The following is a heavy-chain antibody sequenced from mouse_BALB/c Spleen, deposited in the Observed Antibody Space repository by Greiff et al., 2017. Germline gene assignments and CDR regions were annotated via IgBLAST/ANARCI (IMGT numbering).Heavy chain of an antibody. D-gene: IGHD4-1*01. J-gene: IGHJ3*01. CDR3: ARASNSWFAY. V-gene: IGHV5-4*02. Sequence: VQLKESGGGLVKPGGSLKLSCAASGFTFSDYYMYWVRQTPEKRLEWVATISDGGSYTYYPDSVKGRFTISRDNAKNNLYLQMSSLKSEDTAMYYCARASNSWFAYWGQGTLVTVSA. CDR2: ISDGGSYT. CDR1: GFTFSDYY.